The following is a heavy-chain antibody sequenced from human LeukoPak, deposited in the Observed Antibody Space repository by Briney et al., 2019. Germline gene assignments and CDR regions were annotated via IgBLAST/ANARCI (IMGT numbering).Heavy chain of an antibody. D-gene: IGHD5-18*01. CDR1: GFTFSSYA. CDR3: ARAAAMVLYFDY. V-gene: IGHV3-23*01. J-gene: IGHJ4*02. Sequence: PGGSLRLSCAASGFTFSSYAMSWVRQAPGKGLEWVSAISGSGGSTYHADSVKGRFTISRDNSKNTLYLQMNSLRAEDTAVYYCARAAAMVLYFDYWGQGTLVTVSS. CDR2: ISGSGGST.